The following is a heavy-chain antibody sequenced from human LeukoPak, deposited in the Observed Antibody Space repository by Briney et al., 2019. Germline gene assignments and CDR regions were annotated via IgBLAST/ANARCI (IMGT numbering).Heavy chain of an antibody. V-gene: IGHV3-48*03. CDR1: GFTFSSYE. CDR2: ISSGGII. J-gene: IGHJ3*02. D-gene: IGHD3-10*01. CDR3: GAGRQFVGAFDI. Sequence: PGGSLRLSCAASGFTFSSYELYWVRQAPGEELEWVSYISSGGIIKYADSVKGQFTISRDDAKKSLYLQMNSLRAEDTAIYYCGAGRQFVGAFDIWGKGTLVTVSS.